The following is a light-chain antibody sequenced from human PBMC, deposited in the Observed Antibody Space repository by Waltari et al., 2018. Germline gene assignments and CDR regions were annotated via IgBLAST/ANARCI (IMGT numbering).Light chain of an antibody. V-gene: IGLV6-57*02. CDR3: QSYEDYNSNWV. CDR1: SGSIVNNY. J-gene: IGLJ3*02. Sequence: NFMLTQPHSVSESPGKTVTISCTGSSGSIVNNYVQWYQRRPGSAPTLFTYEDNQRPSGVPDLFSGSIDLASNSASLTISGLKTEDEADYYCQSYEDYNSNWVFGGGTTLTVL. CDR2: EDN.